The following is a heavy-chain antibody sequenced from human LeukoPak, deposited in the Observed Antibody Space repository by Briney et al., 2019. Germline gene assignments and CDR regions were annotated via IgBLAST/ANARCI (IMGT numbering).Heavy chain of an antibody. D-gene: IGHD3-10*01. CDR3: AIDGSADYYFSELYGMDV. J-gene: IGHJ6*04. V-gene: IGHV3-21*01. CDR1: GFTFSSYS. Sequence: GGSLRLSCAASGFTFSSYSMNWVRQAPGKGLEWVSSIRNNGSNIYYADSVKGRFTISRDNAKNSLYLQMNSLRAEDTAVYYCAIDGSADYYFSELYGMDVWGKGTTVTVSS. CDR2: IRNNGSNI.